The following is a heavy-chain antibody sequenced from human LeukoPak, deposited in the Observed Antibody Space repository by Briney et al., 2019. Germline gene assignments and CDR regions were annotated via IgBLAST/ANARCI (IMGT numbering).Heavy chain of an antibody. J-gene: IGHJ5*02. V-gene: IGHV4-61*02. CDR2: IYTSGST. D-gene: IGHD3-22*01. CDR1: GGSISSGSYY. Sequence: PSETLSLTCTVSGGSISSGSYYWSWIRQPAGKGLEWIGRIYTSGSTNYNPSLKSRVTMSVDTSKNQFSLKLSSVTAADTAVYYCAREKIGYYDGSGRGWFDPWGQGTLVTVSS. CDR3: AREKIGYYDGSGRGWFDP.